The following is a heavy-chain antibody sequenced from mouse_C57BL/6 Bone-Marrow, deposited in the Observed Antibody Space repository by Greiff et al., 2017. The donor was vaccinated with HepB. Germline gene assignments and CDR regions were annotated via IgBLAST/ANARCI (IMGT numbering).Heavy chain of an antibody. J-gene: IGHJ3*01. CDR2: IYPSDSET. CDR1: GYTFTSYW. CDR3: ARAYDYAAGFAY. Sequence: QVQLQQPGAELVRPGSSVKLSCKASGYTFTSYWMDWVKQRPGQGLEWIGNIYPSDSETHYNQKFKDKATLTVDKSSSTAYMQLSSLTSEDSAVYYCARAYDYAAGFAYWGQGTLVTVSA. D-gene: IGHD2-4*01. V-gene: IGHV1-61*01.